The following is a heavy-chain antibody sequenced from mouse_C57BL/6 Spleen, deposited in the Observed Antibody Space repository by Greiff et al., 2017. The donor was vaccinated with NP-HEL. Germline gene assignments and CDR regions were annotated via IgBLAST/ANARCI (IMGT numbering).Heavy chain of an antibody. CDR2: IRNKANGYTT. V-gene: IGHV7-3*01. Sequence: EVQVVESGGGLVQPGGSLSLSCAASGFTFTDYYMSWVRQPPGKALEWLGFIRNKANGYTTEYSASVKGRFTISRDNSQSILYLQMNALRAEDSATYDCARELTGSYWYFDVWGTGTTVTVSS. J-gene: IGHJ1*03. CDR1: GFTFTDYY. D-gene: IGHD4-1*01. CDR3: ARELTGSYWYFDV.